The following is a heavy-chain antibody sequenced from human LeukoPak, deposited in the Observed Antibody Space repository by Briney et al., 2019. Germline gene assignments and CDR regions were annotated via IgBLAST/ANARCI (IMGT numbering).Heavy chain of an antibody. CDR2: TYYRFKWYN. V-gene: IGHV6-1*01. Sequence: SQTLSLTCALSGDSASSNSAAWNWVRQSPSRGLEWLGRTYYRFKWYNDYAVSVKSRITINPDTSKNQFSLQLNSVTPEDTAVYYCARERELPEGFDYWGQGTLVTVSS. J-gene: IGHJ4*02. CDR1: GDSASSNSAA. D-gene: IGHD1-26*01. CDR3: ARERELPEGFDY.